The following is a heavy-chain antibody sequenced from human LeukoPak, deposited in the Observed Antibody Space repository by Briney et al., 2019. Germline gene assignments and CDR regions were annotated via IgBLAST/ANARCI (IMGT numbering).Heavy chain of an antibody. CDR1: GGSISSYY. CDR2: IYYSGST. CDR3: ARSLGYCSGGSCRLSYFDY. Sequence: SETLSLTCTVSGGSISSYYWSWIRQPPGKGLEWIGYIYYSGSTNYNPSLKSRVTISVDTSKNQFSLKLSSVTAADTAVYYCARSLGYCSGGSCRLSYFDYWGQGTLVTVSS. J-gene: IGHJ4*02. D-gene: IGHD2-15*01. V-gene: IGHV4-59*08.